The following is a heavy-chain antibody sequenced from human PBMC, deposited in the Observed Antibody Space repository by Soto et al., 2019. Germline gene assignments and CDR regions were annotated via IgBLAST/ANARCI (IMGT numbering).Heavy chain of an antibody. CDR3: VRGPRPSSVGTGAF. V-gene: IGHV3-74*01. Sequence: EVQLVESGGGLVQPGGSLSLSCAASGFVFSMYWMHWVRQAPGKGLEWVSRISDDGSTIHYADSVKGRFSISRDNAQNILFLEMTALRDADTAVYYCVRGPRPSSVGTGAFWGQGSPVSVSS. CDR1: GFVFSMYW. D-gene: IGHD3-10*01. CDR2: ISDDGSTI. J-gene: IGHJ4*02.